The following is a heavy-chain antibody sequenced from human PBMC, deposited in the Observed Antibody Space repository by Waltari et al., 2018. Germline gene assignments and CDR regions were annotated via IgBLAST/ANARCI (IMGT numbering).Heavy chain of an antibody. CDR2: ISPKKGAT. V-gene: IGHV1-2*07. CDR3: ATRATRGGMAVAGNHC. D-gene: IGHD6-19*01. CDR1: GYKFTAFN. Sequence: QVQLVQSGAEVKKPGASVKVSCKASGYKFTAFNMNWVRQAPGAGREWMGRISPKKGATRFVHKIQGRITVTSDTPISTVYMELTGLTSDDTAVYYCATRATRGGMAVAGNHCWGQGTLVTVSS. J-gene: IGHJ4*02.